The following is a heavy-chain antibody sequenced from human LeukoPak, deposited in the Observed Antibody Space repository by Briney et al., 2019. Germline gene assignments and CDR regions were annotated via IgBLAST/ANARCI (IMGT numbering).Heavy chain of an antibody. CDR3: ARGRNDNGGMFFDS. Sequence: SETLSLTCTVSGGSIRSYYWSWIRQAPGKGLEWIGFISYSGYTSYSPSLKSRVAISVDPSKSQFSLRLSSMTAADTAIYYCARGRNDNGGMFFDSWPREPWSPSPQ. CDR2: ISYSGYT. CDR1: GGSIRSYY. V-gene: IGHV4-59*01. D-gene: IGHD4-23*01. J-gene: IGHJ4*02.